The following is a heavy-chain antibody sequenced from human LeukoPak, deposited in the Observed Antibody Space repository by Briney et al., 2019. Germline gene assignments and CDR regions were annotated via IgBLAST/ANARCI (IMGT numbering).Heavy chain of an antibody. J-gene: IGHJ4*02. CDR1: GYTFTNYG. CDR2: ISASTGNT. CDR3: ARAGWYTSSSGACDN. D-gene: IGHD6-6*01. V-gene: IGHV1-18*01. Sequence: GASVKVSCKASGYTFTNYGITWVRQAPGQGLESMGWISASTGNTDYAQKFQGRVSMTTDTSTSTVYMELRSLRSDDTAVYYCARAGWYTSSSGACDNWGQGTLVTVSS.